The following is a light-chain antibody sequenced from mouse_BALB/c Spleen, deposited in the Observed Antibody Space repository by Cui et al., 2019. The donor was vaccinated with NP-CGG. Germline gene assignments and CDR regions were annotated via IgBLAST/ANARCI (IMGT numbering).Light chain of an antibody. CDR1: TGAVTTSNY. V-gene: IGLV1*01. Sequence: QAAGTQEYALTTSPGETVTLTCRSSTGAVTTSNYANWVQEKPDHLFTGLIGGTNNRAPGVPARFSGSLIGDKAALTITGAQTEDEAIYFCALWYSNHWVFGGGTKLTVL. CDR2: GTN. CDR3: ALWYSNHWV. J-gene: IGLJ1*01.